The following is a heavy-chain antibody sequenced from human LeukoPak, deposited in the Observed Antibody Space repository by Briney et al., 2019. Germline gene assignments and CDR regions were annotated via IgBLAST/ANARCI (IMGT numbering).Heavy chain of an antibody. CDR1: GFTFSSYA. D-gene: IGHD3-22*01. CDR3: AKERRITMIVVVIKESYLDY. J-gene: IGHJ4*02. V-gene: IGHV3-23*01. Sequence: GGSLRLSCAASGFTFSSYAMSWVRQAPGKGLEWVSAISGSGGSTYYADSVKGRFTISRDNSKNTLYLQMNSLRAEDTAVYYCAKERRITMIVVVIKESYLDYWGQGTLVTVSS. CDR2: ISGSGGST.